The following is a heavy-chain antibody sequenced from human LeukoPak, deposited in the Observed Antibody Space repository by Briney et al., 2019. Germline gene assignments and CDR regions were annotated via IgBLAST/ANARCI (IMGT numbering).Heavy chain of an antibody. V-gene: IGHV1-69*05. J-gene: IGHJ1*01. CDR3: AGFIADDVVPAAPITEYFQH. CDR1: GGTFSSYA. CDR2: IIPIFGPA. Sequence: SVKVSCKASGGTFSSYAISWVRQAPGQGLEWMGGIIPIFGPANYAQKFQGRVTITTDESTSTAYMELSSLRSEDTAVYYCAGFIADDVVPAAPITEYFQHWGQGTLVTVSS. D-gene: IGHD2-2*01.